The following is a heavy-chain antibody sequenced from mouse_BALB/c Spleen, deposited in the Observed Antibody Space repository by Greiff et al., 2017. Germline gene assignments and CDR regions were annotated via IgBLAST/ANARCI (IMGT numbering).Heavy chain of an antibody. Sequence: EVMLVESGGGLVQPGGSLKLSCAASGFTFSSYTMSWVRQTPEKRLEWVAYISNGGGSTYYPDTVKGRFTISRDNAKNTLYLQMSSLKSEDTAMYYCARRDYGNAMDYWGQGTSVTVSS. J-gene: IGHJ4*01. V-gene: IGHV5-12-2*01. CDR1: GFTFSSYT. CDR2: ISNGGGST. D-gene: IGHD1-1*01. CDR3: ARRDYGNAMDY.